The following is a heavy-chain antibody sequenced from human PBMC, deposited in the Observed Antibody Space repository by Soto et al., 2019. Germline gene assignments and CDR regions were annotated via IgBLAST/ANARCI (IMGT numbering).Heavy chain of an antibody. CDR3: AKDTGRYDFWRGYGMDV. CDR2: ISWDGGST. D-gene: IGHD3-3*01. J-gene: IGHJ6*02. Sequence: EVQLVESGGVVVQPGGSLRLSCAASGFTFDDYTMHWVRQAPGKGLEWVSLISWDGGSTYYADSVKGRFTISRDNSKNSLYLQMNSLRTEDTALYYCAKDTGRYDFWRGYGMDVWGQGTTVTVSS. CDR1: GFTFDDYT. V-gene: IGHV3-43*01.